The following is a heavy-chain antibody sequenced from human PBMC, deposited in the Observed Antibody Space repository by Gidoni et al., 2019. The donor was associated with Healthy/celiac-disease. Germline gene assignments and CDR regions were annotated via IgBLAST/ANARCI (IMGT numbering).Heavy chain of an antibody. J-gene: IGHJ6*02. CDR3: ARGRISNHYDFWSGYDPGSGGMDV. D-gene: IGHD3-3*01. V-gene: IGHV4-34*01. CDR2: INHSGST. CDR1: GGSFSAYY. Sequence: QVQLQQWGAGLLKPSETLSLTCAVYGGSFSAYYWRWIRQPPGKGLEWIGEINHSGSTNYNPSLKSRVTISVDTSKNQFSLKLSSVTAADTAVYYCARGRISNHYDFWSGYDPGSGGMDVWGQGTTVTVSS.